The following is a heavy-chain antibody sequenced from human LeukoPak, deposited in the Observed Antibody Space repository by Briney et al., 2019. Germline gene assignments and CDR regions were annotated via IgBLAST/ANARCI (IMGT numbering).Heavy chain of an antibody. D-gene: IGHD6-13*01. CDR2: IYYSGST. CDR1: GGSISSYY. Sequence: SETLSLTCTVSGGSISSYYWSWIRQPPGKGLEWIGYIYYSGSTNYNPSLKSRVTISVDTSKNQFSLKLSSVTAADTAVYYCARNLYSSSWGGAFDIWGQGTMVTVSS. J-gene: IGHJ3*02. CDR3: ARNLYSSSWGGAFDI. V-gene: IGHV4-59*01.